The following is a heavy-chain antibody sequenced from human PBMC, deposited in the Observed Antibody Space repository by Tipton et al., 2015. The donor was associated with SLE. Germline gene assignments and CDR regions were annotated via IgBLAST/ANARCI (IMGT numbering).Heavy chain of an antibody. CDR3: ARVTHYGDYPVVDY. Sequence: QSGPEVKKPGSSVKVSCKASGGTFSSYAISWVRQAPGQGLEWMGWIRAYNGNTNYAQKLQGRVTMTTDTSTSTAYMELRSLRSDDTAVYYCARVTHYGDYPVVDYWGQGTLVTVSS. J-gene: IGHJ4*02. D-gene: IGHD4-17*01. CDR2: IRAYNGNT. V-gene: IGHV1-18*01. CDR1: GGTFSSYA.